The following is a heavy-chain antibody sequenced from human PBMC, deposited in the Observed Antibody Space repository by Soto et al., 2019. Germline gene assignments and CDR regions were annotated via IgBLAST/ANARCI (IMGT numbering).Heavy chain of an antibody. D-gene: IGHD4-17*01. V-gene: IGHV4-39*01. Sequence: QLQLQESGPGLVKPSETLSLTCDVSGGSIATDDYFWGWVRQAPGKGLEWIGDLYYSGSYYSNLSLNGLVTMSVDTSKNQFSLRLTAVTAADTAVYYCARRLVERTVLGEEKYYFYYWGQGLLVTVSS. CDR3: ARRLVERTVLGEEKYYFYY. CDR2: LYYSGSY. CDR1: GGSIATDDYF. J-gene: IGHJ4*02.